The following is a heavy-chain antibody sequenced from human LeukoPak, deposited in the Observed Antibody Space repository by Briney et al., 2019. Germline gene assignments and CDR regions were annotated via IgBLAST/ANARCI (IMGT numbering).Heavy chain of an antibody. J-gene: IGHJ4*02. CDR1: GFTVRDGY. V-gene: IGHV3-7*01. CDR3: ARGGSYYYDSSGYSDY. CDR2: IKQDGSEK. D-gene: IGHD3-22*01. Sequence: PGGSLRLSCAASGFTVRDGYMSWVRQAPGKGLEWVANIKQDGSEKYYVDSVKGRFTISRDNAKNSLYLQMNSLRAEDTAVYYCARGGSYYYDSSGYSDYWGQGTLVTVSS.